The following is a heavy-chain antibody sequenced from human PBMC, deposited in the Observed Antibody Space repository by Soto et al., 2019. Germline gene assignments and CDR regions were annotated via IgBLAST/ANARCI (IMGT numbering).Heavy chain of an antibody. CDR2: ISAYNGNR. CDR3: ARGRIVASIQDAFEI. J-gene: IGHJ3*02. Sequence: QGQLLQSGDEVKTPGASVRVSCRASGYPFTSYGISWVRQAPGQGLEWVAWISAYNGNRDIAQKFQGRVTMTLETSTGTAHMELGDLTSADTAVYYCARGRIVASIQDAFEIWGQGTNVTVSS. V-gene: IGHV1-18*01. CDR1: GYPFTSYG. D-gene: IGHD5-12*01.